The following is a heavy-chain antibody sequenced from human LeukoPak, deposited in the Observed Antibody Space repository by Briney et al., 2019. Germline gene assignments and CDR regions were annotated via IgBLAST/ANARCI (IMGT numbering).Heavy chain of an antibody. V-gene: IGHV3-74*01. CDR2: IDSDGSST. CDR1: GFTFSTYW. CDR3: ARVSTAVVPDY. D-gene: IGHD5-18*01. Sequence: GGSLRLSCAASGFTFSTYWMHWVRQAPGKWLVWVSRIDSDGSSTTYADSVKGRFTISRDNAKNTLYLQMNSLRAADTAVYYCARVSTAVVPDYWGQGTLVTVSS. J-gene: IGHJ4*02.